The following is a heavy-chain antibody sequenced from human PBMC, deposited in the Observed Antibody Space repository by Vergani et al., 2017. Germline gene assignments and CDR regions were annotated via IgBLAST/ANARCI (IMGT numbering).Heavy chain of an antibody. D-gene: IGHD3-16*01. J-gene: IGHJ2*01. Sequence: QVQLQESGPGLVKASETLSLTCTVSGDSIISRSYYWGWIRQPPGKGLEWIGSIYNSGNGDSSSSLKSRVTISADTSKNQFSLMLTSVTAADTAVYYCASGKYYSDSTSHFRGRYFDVWGRGTLVTVPS. CDR2: IYNSGNG. CDR3: ASGKYYSDSTSHFRGRYFDV. V-gene: IGHV4-39*01. CDR1: GDSIISRSYY.